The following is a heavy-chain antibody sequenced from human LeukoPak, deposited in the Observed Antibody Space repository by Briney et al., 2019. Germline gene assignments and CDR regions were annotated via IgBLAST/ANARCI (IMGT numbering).Heavy chain of an antibody. J-gene: IGHJ4*02. V-gene: IGHV3-11*04. CDR3: ARGGPAAGRFDY. D-gene: IGHD6-13*01. CDR2: ISNSGNTV. CDR1: GFTFGDYY. Sequence: PGVSLRLSCVASGFTFGDYYMSWIRQAPGKGLEWLSYISNSGNTVHYTDSIKGRFAISRDDAKNSLYLQMNSLRDEDTAVYYCARGGPAAGRFDYWGQGTLVTVSS.